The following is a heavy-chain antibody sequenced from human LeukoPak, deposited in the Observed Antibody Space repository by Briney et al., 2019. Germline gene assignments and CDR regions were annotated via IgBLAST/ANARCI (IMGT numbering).Heavy chain of an antibody. V-gene: IGHV4-61*10. J-gene: IGHJ6*03. CDR2: IYYSGST. Sequence: PSETLSLTCTVSGGSISSGSYYWSWIRQPAGKGLEWIGYIYYSGSTNYNPSLKSRVTISVDTSKNQFSLKLSSVTAADTAVYYCARVPISKYYYHYMDVWGKGTTVTVSS. D-gene: IGHD2-21*01. CDR3: ARVPISKYYYHYMDV. CDR1: GGSISSGSYY.